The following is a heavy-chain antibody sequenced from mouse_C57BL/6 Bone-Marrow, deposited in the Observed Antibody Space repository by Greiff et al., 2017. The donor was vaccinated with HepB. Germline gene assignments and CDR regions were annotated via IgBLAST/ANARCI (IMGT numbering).Heavy chain of an antibody. CDR3: ASLNYYGSSSGFAY. V-gene: IGHV2-6*01. D-gene: IGHD1-1*01. CDR2: IWGVGST. CDR1: GFSLTSYG. Sequence: VQLKQSGPGLVAPSQSLSITCTVSGFSLTSYGLDWVRQSLGKGLEWLGVIWGVGSTNYNSALKSRLSNSNDNSKSQVFLKMNSLQTDDTAMYYCASLNYYGSSSGFAYWGQGTLVTVSA. J-gene: IGHJ3*01.